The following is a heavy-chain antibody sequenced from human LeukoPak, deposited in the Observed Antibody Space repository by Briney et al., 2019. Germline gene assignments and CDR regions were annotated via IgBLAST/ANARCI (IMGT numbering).Heavy chain of an antibody. CDR1: EFHFSSYT. J-gene: IGHJ6*02. CDR2: ISYDGSNQ. CDR3: ARAGGDPPHYYSYGMDA. D-gene: IGHD3-16*01. V-gene: IGHV3-30-3*01. Sequence: PGGSLRLSCAASEFHFSSYTMHWVRQAPGKGLEWVALISYDGSNQYYADSVKGRFTISRDNSKNTLYLQMNSLRAEDTAVYYCARAGGDPPHYYSYGMDAWGQGTTVPV.